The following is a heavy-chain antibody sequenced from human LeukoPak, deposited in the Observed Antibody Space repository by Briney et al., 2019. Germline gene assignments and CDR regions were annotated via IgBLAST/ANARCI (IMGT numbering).Heavy chain of an antibody. V-gene: IGHV4-61*02. CDR2: IYTSGST. D-gene: IGHD2-15*01. J-gene: IGHJ6*03. Sequence: PSETLSLTCTVSGDSISSGTYYWSWIRQPAGKGLEWIGRIYTSGSTNYNPSLKSRVTISVDTSKNRFSLKLSSVTAADTAVYYCARDSWLSYYYYYMDVRGKGTTVTISS. CDR3: ARDSWLSYYYYYMDV. CDR1: GDSISSGTYY.